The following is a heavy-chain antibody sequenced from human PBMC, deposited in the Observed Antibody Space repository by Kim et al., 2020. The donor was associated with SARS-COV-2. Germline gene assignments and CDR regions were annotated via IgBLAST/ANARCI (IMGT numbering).Heavy chain of an antibody. CDR1: GFTFTSRA. D-gene: IGHD6-19*01. V-gene: IGHV3-23*01. J-gene: IGHJ4*02. Sequence: GGSLRLSCVASGFTFTSRAMSWVRQSPVKGLEWVASINNGGNPYYANSVKDRFTISRDITKDPLYLQMNSLRAEDTALYYCTKDHPSNGWPDFDSWGQETLDNFSS. CDR3: TKDHPSNGWPDFDS. CDR2: INNGGNP.